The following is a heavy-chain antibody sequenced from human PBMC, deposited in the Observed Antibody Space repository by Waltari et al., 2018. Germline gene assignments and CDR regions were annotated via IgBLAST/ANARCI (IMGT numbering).Heavy chain of an antibody. D-gene: IGHD2-15*01. J-gene: IGHJ3*01. CDR3: ARAGLLGAFDV. CDR1: GFPFSRSW. CDR2: INNDGSST. V-gene: IGHV3-74*03. Sequence: EVQLVESGGGLVQPGGSLGLYCAASGFPFSRSWIPWVRQFPGKGLMWVSRINNDGSSTVYADSVKGRFTISRDDAKNTVSLQMNNLSAEDTALYYCARAGLLGAFDVWGQGTMVTVSS.